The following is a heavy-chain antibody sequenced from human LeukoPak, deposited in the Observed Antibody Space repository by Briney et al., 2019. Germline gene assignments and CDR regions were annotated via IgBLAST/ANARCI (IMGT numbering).Heavy chain of an antibody. D-gene: IGHD5-12*01. CDR1: GFTLSSYG. CDR3: AKTGGYNGNGPIDY. J-gene: IGHJ4*02. V-gene: IGHV3-30*02. CDR2: MRYDESNK. Sequence: PGESLRLSCAASGFTLSSYGMHWVRQAPAKGLEGVAFMRYDESNKYCAHSVKGRFTISRDNAKNSLYLQMNSLRAEDEAVYYCAKTGGYNGNGPIDYWGQGTLVTVSS.